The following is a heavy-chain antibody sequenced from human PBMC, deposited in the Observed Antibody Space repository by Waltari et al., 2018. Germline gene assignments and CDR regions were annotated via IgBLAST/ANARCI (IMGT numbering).Heavy chain of an antibody. D-gene: IGHD3-10*01. CDR2: IFSRGTP. Sequence: QVQLQESGPGLVKPSETLSLTCTVPGGSIDTYYWCWIRQPPGKGLEWIAYIFSRGTPYYNPSLESRVTISVDTSKNQYSLNLNSVTAADTALYYCARFNPRSGNYFLDYWGQGTLVTVSS. CDR3: ARFNPRSGNYFLDY. CDR1: GGSIDTYY. V-gene: IGHV4-59*01. J-gene: IGHJ4*02.